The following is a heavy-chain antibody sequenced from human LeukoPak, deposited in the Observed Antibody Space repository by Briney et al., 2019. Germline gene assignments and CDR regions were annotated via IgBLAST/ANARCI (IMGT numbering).Heavy chain of an antibody. Sequence: GGSLRLSCAASGFTFSTYGMHWVRQAPGKGLEWVALILYDGTNKYYADSVKGRFTISRDNSKNTLYLRMNSLRAEDTAVYHCAKDQNYFGSGSNAIDYWGQGTLVTVSS. CDR3: AKDQNYFGSGSNAIDY. V-gene: IGHV3-30*02. J-gene: IGHJ4*02. CDR1: GFTFSTYG. CDR2: ILYDGTNK. D-gene: IGHD3-10*01.